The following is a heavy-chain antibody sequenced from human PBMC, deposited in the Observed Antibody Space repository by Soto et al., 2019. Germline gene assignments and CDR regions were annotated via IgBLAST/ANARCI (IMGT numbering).Heavy chain of an antibody. CDR1: GFTFSSYS. V-gene: IGHV3-21*01. J-gene: IGHJ4*02. D-gene: IGHD3-16*02. Sequence: EVQLVESGGGLVKPGGSLRLSCAASGFTFSSYSMNWVRQAPGKGLEWVSSISSSSSYIYYADSVKGRFTISRDNAKNSLYLQMNRLRAEDTAVYYCARDRMARGITFGGVIAYWGQGTLVTVPS. CDR2: ISSSSSYI. CDR3: ARDRMARGITFGGVIAY.